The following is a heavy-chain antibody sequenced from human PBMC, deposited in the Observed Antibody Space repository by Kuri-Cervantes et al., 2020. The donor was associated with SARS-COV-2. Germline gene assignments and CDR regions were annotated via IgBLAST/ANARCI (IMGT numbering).Heavy chain of an antibody. CDR3: AKDRFGVHDF. CDR1: GFNFSRTD. D-gene: IGHD2-8*01. J-gene: IGHJ4*02. V-gene: IGHV3-30*18. Sequence: GGSLRLSCAASGFNFSRTDMHWVRQAPGKGLEWVAVISHDGKNKKCIASGKGRFTISRDNSQNTLYLHMKSLRSEDTAMYYCAKDRFGVHDFWGQGTLVTVSS. CDR2: ISHDGKNK.